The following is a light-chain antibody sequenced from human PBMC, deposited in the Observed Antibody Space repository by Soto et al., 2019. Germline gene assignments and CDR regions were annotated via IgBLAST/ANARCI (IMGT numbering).Light chain of an antibody. J-gene: IGKJ1*01. V-gene: IGKV1-9*01. CDR2: AAS. CDR1: QGISSY. CDR3: QQLNSYPLT. Sequence: DIQLTQSPSFLSASVGDRVTITCRASQGISSYLAWYQQKPGKAPKLLIYAASTLQSGVPSRFSGSGYGTEFTLTISSLQPEDFATYYCQQLNSYPLTFGQGTKVDIK.